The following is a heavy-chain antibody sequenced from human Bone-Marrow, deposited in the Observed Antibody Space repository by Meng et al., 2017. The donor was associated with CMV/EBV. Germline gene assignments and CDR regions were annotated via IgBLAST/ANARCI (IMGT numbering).Heavy chain of an antibody. CDR3: ARQGITMVRGATNWFDP. D-gene: IGHD3-10*01. V-gene: IGHV1-69*05. Sequence: SVKVSCKASGGTFSSYAISWVRQAPGQGLEWMGGIIPIFSTANYAQKFQGRVTITTDESTSTAYMELSSLRSEDTAVYYCARQGITMVRGATNWFDPWGQGTLVTVSS. CDR1: GGTFSSYA. J-gene: IGHJ5*02. CDR2: IIPIFSTA.